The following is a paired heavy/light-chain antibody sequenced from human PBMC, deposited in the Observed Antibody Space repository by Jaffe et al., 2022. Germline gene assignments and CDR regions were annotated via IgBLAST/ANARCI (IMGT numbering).Heavy chain of an antibody. J-gene: IGHJ3*02. D-gene: IGHD3-3*01. CDR3: AKWASGRFLGSDNFYNDAFDI. CDR2: ISGSGGST. V-gene: IGHV3-23*01. CDR1: GFTFSSYA. Sequence: EVQLLESGGGLVQPGGSLRLSCAASGFTFSSYAMSWVRQAPGKGLEWVSAISGSGGSTYYADSVKGRFTISRDNSKNTLYLQMNSLRAEDTAVYYCAKWASGRFLGSDNFYNDAFDIWGQGTMVTVSS.
Light chain of an antibody. CDR1: SSNIGAGYD. V-gene: IGLV1-40*01. J-gene: IGLJ3*02. Sequence: QSVLTQPPSVSGAPGQRVTISCTGSSSNIGAGYDVHWYQQLPGTAPKLLIYGNSNRPSGVPDRFSGSKSGTSASLAITGLQAEDEADYYCQSYDSSLSVHWVFGGGTKLTVL. CDR2: GNS. CDR3: QSYDSSLSVHWV.